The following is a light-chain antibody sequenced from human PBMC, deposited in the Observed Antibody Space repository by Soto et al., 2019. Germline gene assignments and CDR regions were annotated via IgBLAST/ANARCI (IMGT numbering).Light chain of an antibody. CDR3: SSYTSILV. CDR2: DVS. V-gene: IGLV2-14*01. J-gene: IGLJ2*01. CDR1: SSDVGGYNY. Sequence: QSALTQPASVSGSPGQSITISCTGTSSDVGGYNYVSWYQQHPGKATKLMIYDVSNRPSGFSNRFSGYKSGNTSSLTISGLQAKDAADYYFSSYTSILVFGGGTKLTVL.